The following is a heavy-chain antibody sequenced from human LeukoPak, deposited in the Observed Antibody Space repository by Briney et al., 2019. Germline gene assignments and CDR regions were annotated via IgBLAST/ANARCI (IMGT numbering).Heavy chain of an antibody. J-gene: IGHJ6*02. D-gene: IGHD2-15*01. CDR1: GGTFSSYA. V-gene: IGHV1-69*01. Sequence: GSSVKVSCKASGGTFSSYAISWVRQAPGQGLEWMGGIIPIFGTANYAQKFQGRVTITADESTSTAYMELSSLRSEDTAVYYCARPIVVAGRRKVSGYYYYYGMDVWGQGTTVTVFS. CDR3: ARPIVVAGRRKVSGYYYYYGMDV. CDR2: IIPIFGTA.